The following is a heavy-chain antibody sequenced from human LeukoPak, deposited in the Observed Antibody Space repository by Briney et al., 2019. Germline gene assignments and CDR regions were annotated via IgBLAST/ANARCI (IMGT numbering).Heavy chain of an antibody. Sequence: GGSLRLSCAASGFTFSTYAMHWVRQAPGKGLEWVAVISYDGSNKYYADSVKGRFTISRDNSKNTLYLQMNSLRAEDTAVYYCAKDLAGVIDYWGQGTLVTVSS. CDR3: AKDLAGVIDY. V-gene: IGHV3-30*04. J-gene: IGHJ4*02. D-gene: IGHD6-13*01. CDR1: GFTFSTYA. CDR2: ISYDGSNK.